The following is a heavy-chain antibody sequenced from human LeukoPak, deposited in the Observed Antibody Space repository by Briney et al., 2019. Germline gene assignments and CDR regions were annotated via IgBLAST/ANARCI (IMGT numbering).Heavy chain of an antibody. J-gene: IGHJ4*02. D-gene: IGHD6-13*01. CDR3: AKHSGYSKDYIDY. CDR1: GFTFSSYA. Sequence: GRSLRLSCAASGFTFSSYAMHWVRQAPGKGLEWVAVISYDGSNKYYADSVKGRFTISRDNSKNTLYLQMNSLRAEDTAVYYCAKHSGYSKDYIDYWGQGTLVTVSS. V-gene: IGHV3-30-3*02. CDR2: ISYDGSNK.